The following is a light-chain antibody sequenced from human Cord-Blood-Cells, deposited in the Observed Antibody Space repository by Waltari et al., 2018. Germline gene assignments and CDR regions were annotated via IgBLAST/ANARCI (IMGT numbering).Light chain of an antibody. Sequence: QSALTQPASMSGSPGQSITISCTGTSSDVGGYNYVSWYQQHPGKAPKLMIYDVSNRPSGVSNRFSGSKSGNTASLTISGLQAEDEADYYYSSYTSSSTLVVFGGGTKLTVL. CDR2: DVS. J-gene: IGLJ2*01. CDR3: SSYTSSSTLVV. V-gene: IGLV2-14*01. CDR1: SSDVGGYNY.